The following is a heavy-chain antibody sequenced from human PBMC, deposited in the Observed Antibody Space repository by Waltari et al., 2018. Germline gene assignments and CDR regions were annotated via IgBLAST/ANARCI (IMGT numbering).Heavy chain of an antibody. Sequence: EVQLLESGGGLVQPGGSLRLSCTAYGFTFNTYALTWVRQAPGKGLEWVSTVTGSGTIAYYADSVKGRFTISRDNSNNMLYVQMNSLRAEDTAVYYCAAFPSMSGRDYWGQGTLVTVSS. CDR2: VTGSGTIA. CDR3: AAFPSMSGRDY. CDR1: GFTFNTYA. J-gene: IGHJ4*02. V-gene: IGHV3-23*01. D-gene: IGHD3-3*01.